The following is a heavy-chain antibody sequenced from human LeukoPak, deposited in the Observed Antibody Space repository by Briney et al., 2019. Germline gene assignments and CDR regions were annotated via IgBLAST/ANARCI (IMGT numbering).Heavy chain of an antibody. V-gene: IGHV3-11*04. D-gene: IGHD6-19*01. CDR1: GFTFSDYY. CDR2: ITSSGSTI. CDR3: ARDSSVGPFDY. J-gene: IGHJ4*02. Sequence: GGSLRLSCAASGFTFSDYYMSWIRQAPGKGLEWVSYITSSGSTISYADSVKGRFTISRDNAKNSLYLQMNSLRAEDTAVYYCARDSSVGPFDYWGQGTLVTVSS.